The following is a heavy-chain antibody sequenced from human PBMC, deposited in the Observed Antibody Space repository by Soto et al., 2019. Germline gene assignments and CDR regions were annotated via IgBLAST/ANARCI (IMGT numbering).Heavy chain of an antibody. D-gene: IGHD1-26*01. CDR2: ISYSGHT. CDR3: ARQKAMGATSFDS. CDR1: GGSINNYY. Sequence: SETLSLTCTVSGGSINNYYWSWIRQPPGKGLEWIAYISYSGHTHYSPSLESRATISVDTSKNQFSLKLTSMTAADTAVYYCARQKAMGATSFDSWGQGALVT. J-gene: IGHJ4*02. V-gene: IGHV4-59*08.